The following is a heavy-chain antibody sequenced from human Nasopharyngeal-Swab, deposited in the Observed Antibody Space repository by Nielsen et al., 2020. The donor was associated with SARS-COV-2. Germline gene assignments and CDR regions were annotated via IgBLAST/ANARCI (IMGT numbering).Heavy chain of an antibody. D-gene: IGHD3-10*01. J-gene: IGHJ5*02. Sequence: GESLKISCAASGFTFSSYAMSWVRQAPGKGLEWVSAISGSGGSTYYADSVKGRFTISRDNSKNTLYLQMNSLRAEDTAVYYCARDRRNYYGSGSNNWFDPWGQGTLVTVSS. CDR2: ISGSGGST. CDR1: GFTFSSYA. V-gene: IGHV3-23*01. CDR3: ARDRRNYYGSGSNNWFDP.